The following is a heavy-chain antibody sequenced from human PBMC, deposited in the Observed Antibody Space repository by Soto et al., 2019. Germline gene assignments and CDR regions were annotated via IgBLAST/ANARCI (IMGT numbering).Heavy chain of an antibody. V-gene: IGHV5-51*01. CDR3: ARRGDCLSATRFGNNYHYYAMDV. J-gene: IGHJ6*02. D-gene: IGHD2-2*01. CDR1: ADSGNNYW. CDR2: IYPGDSDT. Sequence: XESLKFSCPGSADSGNNYWVGLMLQMPGKGLEWMGIIYPGDSDTTYSPSFEGQVTISADKSISTAYLQWSSLKASDTAIYFCARRGDCLSATRFGNNYHYYAMDVWGQRTMVTVSS.